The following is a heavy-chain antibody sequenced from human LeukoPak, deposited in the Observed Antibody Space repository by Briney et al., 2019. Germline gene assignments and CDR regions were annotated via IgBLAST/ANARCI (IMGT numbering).Heavy chain of an antibody. CDR3: AKPVTGSIFDY. CDR2: TTHSGITT. CDR1: GFSFTDFD. Sequence: GGSLRLSCTASGFSFTDFDMNWVRQAPGKGLEWVSHTTHSGITTHYADSVKGRFTISRDNSKSTLYLQMNSLGAEDTAVYYCAKPVTGSIFDYWGRGTLVTVSS. V-gene: IGHV3-23*01. J-gene: IGHJ4*02. D-gene: IGHD2-21*02.